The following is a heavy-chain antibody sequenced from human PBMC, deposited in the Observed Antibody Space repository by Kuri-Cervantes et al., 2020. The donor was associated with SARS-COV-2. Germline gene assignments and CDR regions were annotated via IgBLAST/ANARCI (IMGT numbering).Heavy chain of an antibody. Sequence: ESLKISCTVSGYSISSGYYWGWIRQPPGKGLEWIGSIYHSGGTYYNPSLKSRITISVDTSKNQFSLKLSSVTAADTAVYYCARTYDTVTGDAFDIWGQGTMVTVSS. V-gene: IGHV4-38-2*02. CDR2: IYHSGGT. J-gene: IGHJ3*02. CDR1: GYSISSGYY. D-gene: IGHD4-11*01. CDR3: ARTYDTVTGDAFDI.